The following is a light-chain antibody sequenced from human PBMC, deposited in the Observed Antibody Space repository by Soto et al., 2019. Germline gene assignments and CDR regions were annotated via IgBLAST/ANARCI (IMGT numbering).Light chain of an antibody. V-gene: IGKV3-11*01. CDR1: HSVSRY. Sequence: EIVLTQSPGTLSLSPGERATLSCRASHSVSRYLAWYQQKPGQAPRLLIYDASNRATGIPARFSGSGSGTDFTLTISSLEPEDFTVYYCQQRSTWPRITFGQGTRLEIK. CDR2: DAS. J-gene: IGKJ5*01. CDR3: QQRSTWPRIT.